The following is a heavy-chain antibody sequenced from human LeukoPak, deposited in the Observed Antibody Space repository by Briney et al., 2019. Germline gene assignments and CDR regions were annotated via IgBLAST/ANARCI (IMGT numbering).Heavy chain of an antibody. CDR2: MNPNSGNT. Sequence: AASVTVSCKASGYTFTSYDINWVRQATGQGLEWMGWMNPNSGNTGYAQKFQGRVTITRNTSISTAYMELSSLRSEDTAVYYCARAYSSGWYGGEYFDYWGQGTLVTVSS. CDR1: GYTFTSYD. CDR3: ARAYSSGWYGGEYFDY. J-gene: IGHJ4*02. D-gene: IGHD6-19*01. V-gene: IGHV1-8*03.